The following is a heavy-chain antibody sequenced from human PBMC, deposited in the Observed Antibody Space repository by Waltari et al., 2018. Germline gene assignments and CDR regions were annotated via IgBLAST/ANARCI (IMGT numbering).Heavy chain of an antibody. CDR2: INHSGST. V-gene: IGHV4-34*01. Sequence: QVQLQQWGAGLLKPSETLSLTCAVYGGSFSGYYWSWIRQPPGKGLAWIGEINHSGSTNYNPALKSRVTISVDTSKNQFSLKLSSVTAADTAVYYCARLGRGVVKSDYWGQGTLVTVSS. D-gene: IGHD3-3*01. CDR1: GGSFSGYY. CDR3: ARLGRGVVKSDY. J-gene: IGHJ4*02.